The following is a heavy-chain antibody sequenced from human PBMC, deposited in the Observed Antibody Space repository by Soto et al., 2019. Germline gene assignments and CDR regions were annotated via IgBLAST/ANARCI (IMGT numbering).Heavy chain of an antibody. J-gene: IGHJ4*02. CDR2: ISGSGGST. Sequence: GGSLILSCAASGFTFSGYAMSWVRQAPGKGLEWVSAISGSGGSTYYADSVKGRFTISRDNSKNTLYLQMNSLRAEDTAGYYCAKAGLYGDYVHFAYWGPGTLVTVSS. CDR1: GFTFSGYA. D-gene: IGHD4-17*01. V-gene: IGHV3-23*01. CDR3: AKAGLYGDYVHFAY.